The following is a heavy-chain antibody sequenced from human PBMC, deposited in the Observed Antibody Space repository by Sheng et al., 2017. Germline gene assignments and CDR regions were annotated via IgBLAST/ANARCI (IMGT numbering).Heavy chain of an antibody. D-gene: IGHD5-18*01. J-gene: IGHJ4*02. V-gene: IGHV4-59*01. CDR1: GDSINSYY. Sequence: QVQLQESGPGLVKPSETLSLTCTVSGDSINSYYWSWIRQPPGKGLEWIGYIYYSGSTNYNPSLKSRVTMSVDTSKNQFSLKLTSVTAADTGVYYCARTYGGRGYTYGYNPQHFDYWGQGTLVTVSS. CDR2: IYYSGST. CDR3: ARTYGGRGYTYGYNPQHFDY.